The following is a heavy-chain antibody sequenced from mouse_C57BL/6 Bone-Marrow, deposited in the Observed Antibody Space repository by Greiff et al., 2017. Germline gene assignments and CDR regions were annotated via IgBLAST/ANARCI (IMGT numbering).Heavy chain of an antibody. V-gene: IGHV7-1*01. D-gene: IGHD1-1*01. CDR2: SRNKANDYTT. Sequence: EVKVVESGGGLVQSGRSLRLSCATSGFTFSDFYMEWVRQAPGKGLEWIAASRNKANDYTTEYSASVKGRFIVSRDTTQSILYLQMNALRAEDTAINYCARDAGYGSRNWYFDVWGTGTTVTVSS. J-gene: IGHJ1*03. CDR1: GFTFSDFY. CDR3: ARDAGYGSRNWYFDV.